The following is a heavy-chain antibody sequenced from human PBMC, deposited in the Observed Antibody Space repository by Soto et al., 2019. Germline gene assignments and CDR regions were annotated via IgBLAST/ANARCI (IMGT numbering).Heavy chain of an antibody. Sequence: QVQLQESGPGLVKPSQTLSLTCTVSGYSIRSDDYYWSWIRQPPGRGLEWIGYIYYSGSTYYSPSLKSRIAISIDTSKNQFSLKLRSATAADTAVYYCSRSTGRYWGQGTLVTVSS. CDR1: GYSIRSDDYY. J-gene: IGHJ4*02. CDR2: IYYSGST. D-gene: IGHD2-21*01. V-gene: IGHV4-30-4*01. CDR3: SRSTGRY.